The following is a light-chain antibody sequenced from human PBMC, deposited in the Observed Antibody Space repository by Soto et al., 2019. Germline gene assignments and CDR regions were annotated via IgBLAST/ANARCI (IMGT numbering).Light chain of an antibody. J-gene: IGKJ4*01. V-gene: IGKV1-39*01. Sequence: DIQIAHSPSSLCASVGDRVIITCRASQGISTYLNWYQQKPGRPPKLLIYTSSNLQSGVPSRFSGSGSGTDFTLTISSMQPEDFATYYCQKSYSTPPTFGGGTKVDIK. CDR1: QGISTY. CDR3: QKSYSTPPT. CDR2: TSS.